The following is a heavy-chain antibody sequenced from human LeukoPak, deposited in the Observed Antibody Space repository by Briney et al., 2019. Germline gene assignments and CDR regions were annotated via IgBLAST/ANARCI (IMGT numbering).Heavy chain of an antibody. CDR3: ARVGNRNDGWFDP. V-gene: IGHV4-59*01. Sequence: SETLSLTCTVSGGSISSYYWSWIRQPPGKGLEWIGYIYYSGSTNYNPSLKSRVTISVDTSKNQFSLKLSSVTAADTAVYYCARVGNRNDGWFDPWGQGTLVTVSS. J-gene: IGHJ5*02. D-gene: IGHD1-20*01. CDR2: IYYSGST. CDR1: GGSISSYY.